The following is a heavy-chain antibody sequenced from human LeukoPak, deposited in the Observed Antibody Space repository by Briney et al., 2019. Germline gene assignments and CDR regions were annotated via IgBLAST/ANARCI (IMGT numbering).Heavy chain of an antibody. Sequence: GGSPRLSCAASGFTFRTFWMNWVRQAPGKGLEWVANMNQDGSQTDYLDSVKGRFTTSRDNAKQSMYLQMDSLKVDDTAIYYCARNHPDHGDDYWGQGTLVTVSS. CDR3: ARNHPDHGDDY. D-gene: IGHD1-14*01. CDR1: GFTFRTFW. V-gene: IGHV3-7*01. CDR2: MNQDGSQT. J-gene: IGHJ4*02.